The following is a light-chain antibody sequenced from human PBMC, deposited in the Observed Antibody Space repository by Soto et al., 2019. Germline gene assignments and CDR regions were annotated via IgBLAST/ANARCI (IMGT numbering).Light chain of an antibody. CDR3: QSLDAGVSDYV. J-gene: IGLJ1*01. CDR1: GLNIGAGYD. CDR2: GNK. V-gene: IGLV1-40*01. Sequence: QYVLTQPPSVSGALGQRVTISCTGSGLNIGAGYDVHWYQQLPGTAPKVVIYGNKIRPSGVPDRFSGSKSGTPASLAITRLQAEDEAEYYCQSLDAGVSDYVFGPGTKLTVL.